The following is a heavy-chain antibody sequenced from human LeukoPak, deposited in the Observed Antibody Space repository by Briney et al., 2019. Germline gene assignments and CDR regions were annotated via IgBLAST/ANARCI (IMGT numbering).Heavy chain of an antibody. D-gene: IGHD3-10*01. V-gene: IGHV1-2*02. Sequence: ASVKVSCKASGYTFTGYYMHWVRQAPGQGLEWMGWINPNSGGTNYAQKFQGRVTMTRDTSISTAYMELSRLRSDDTAVYYCAREPRRHYGSGSYYNVVWGQGTLVTVSS. CDR1: GYTFTGYY. CDR3: AREPRRHYGSGSYYNVV. CDR2: INPNSGGT. J-gene: IGHJ4*02.